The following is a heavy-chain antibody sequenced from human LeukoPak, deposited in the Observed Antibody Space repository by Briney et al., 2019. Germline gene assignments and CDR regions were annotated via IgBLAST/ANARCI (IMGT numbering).Heavy chain of an antibody. J-gene: IGHJ3*02. CDR1: GYTFTDSY. CDR3: ARATGTWGHDGFDI. CDR2: ISGSSSNT. Sequence: ASVKVSCKASGYTFTDSYMHWVRQAPGQGLEWMGWISGSSSNTNYAQRLQGRVTMTTDTSTTTAYMELRSLRSDDTAVYYCARATGTWGHDGFDIWGQGTMVTVSS. V-gene: IGHV1-18*04. D-gene: IGHD3-16*01.